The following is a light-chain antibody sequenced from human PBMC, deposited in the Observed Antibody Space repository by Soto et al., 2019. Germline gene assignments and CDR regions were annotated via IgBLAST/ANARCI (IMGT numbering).Light chain of an antibody. CDR1: SGDIGSYNR. Sequence: QSALTQPASVSGSPGQSITITCTGTSGDIGSYNRVSWYQQHPGKAPKLIIYEVTDRPSGVSNRFSGSKSGNTASLTISGLQAEDEAEYYCSSYTNIKTRGGIFGTGPKATVL. V-gene: IGLV2-14*01. CDR2: EVT. CDR3: SSYTNIKTRGGI. J-gene: IGLJ1*01.